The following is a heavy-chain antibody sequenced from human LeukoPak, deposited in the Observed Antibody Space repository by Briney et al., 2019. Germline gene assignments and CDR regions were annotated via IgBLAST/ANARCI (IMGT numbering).Heavy chain of an antibody. V-gene: IGHV3-30*02. J-gene: IGHJ5*02. CDR3: AGYSGTYYPWFDP. CDR1: GFTFNSYG. CDR2: IWNEGNNE. D-gene: IGHD1-26*01. Sequence: GGSLRLSCAASGFTFNSYGMHWVRQAPGKGLEWVAFIWNEGNNESYADSVKGRFTISRDNSKNTLYLQMNSLSVEDTAVYYCAGYSGTYYPWFDPWGQGTLVTVSS.